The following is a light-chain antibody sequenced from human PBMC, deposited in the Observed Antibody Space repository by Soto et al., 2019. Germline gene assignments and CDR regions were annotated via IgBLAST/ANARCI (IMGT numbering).Light chain of an antibody. Sequence: EIVLTQSPGTLSLSQGERATLSCRASQSVSSSYLAWYQQKPGQAPRLLIYGASSRATGIPDRFSGSGSGTDFTLTISRLEPEDSAVYYCQQYGSSPLVTFGQGTKLEIK. J-gene: IGKJ2*01. CDR2: GAS. V-gene: IGKV3-20*01. CDR1: QSVSSSY. CDR3: QQYGSSPLVT.